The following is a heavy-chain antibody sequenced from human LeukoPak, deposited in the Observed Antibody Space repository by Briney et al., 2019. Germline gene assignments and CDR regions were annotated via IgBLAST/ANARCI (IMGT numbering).Heavy chain of an antibody. D-gene: IGHD2-21*01. CDR1: GFTFSSYA. J-gene: IGHJ6*02. CDR2: IIVSGGST. V-gene: IGHV3-23*01. Sequence: GASLRLSCAASGFTFSSYAMSSVRQAPGEGLEWVSVIIVSGGSTYYADSVEGRFTISRDNSKNTLYLQMNSLRAEDTAVYYCVTDLVAYYYYYGMDVWGQGTTVTVSS. CDR3: VTDLVAYYYYYGMDV.